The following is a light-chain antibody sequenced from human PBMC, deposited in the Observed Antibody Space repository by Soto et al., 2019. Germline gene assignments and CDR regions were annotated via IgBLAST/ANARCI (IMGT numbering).Light chain of an antibody. CDR1: NGHSSYA. Sequence: QLVLTQSPSASASLGASVKLTCTLNNGHSSYAIAWHQQQPEKGPRYLMKVNSDGSHRKGDGIPDRFSGSGSGAERYLSISGLQSEDEADYYCQTWGSGIVVFGGGTQLTVL. CDR3: QTWGSGIVV. J-gene: IGLJ2*01. CDR2: VNSDGSH. V-gene: IGLV4-69*01.